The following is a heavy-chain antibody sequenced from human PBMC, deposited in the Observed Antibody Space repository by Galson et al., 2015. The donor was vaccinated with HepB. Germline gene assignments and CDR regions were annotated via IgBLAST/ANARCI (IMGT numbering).Heavy chain of an antibody. V-gene: IGHV3-30*18. CDR3: AKDRRVPAAMRYSVTAMDY. CDR1: GFTFSSYG. CDR2: ISYDGSNK. D-gene: IGHD2-2*01. Sequence: SLRLSCAASGFTFSSYGMHWVRQAPGKGLEWVAVISYDGSNKYYADSVKGRFTISRDNSKNTLYLQMNSLRAEDTAVYYCAKDRRVPAAMRYSVTAMDYWGQGTLVTVSS. J-gene: IGHJ4*02.